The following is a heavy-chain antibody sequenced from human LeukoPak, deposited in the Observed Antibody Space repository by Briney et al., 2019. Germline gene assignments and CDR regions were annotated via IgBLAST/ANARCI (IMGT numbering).Heavy chain of an antibody. J-gene: IGHJ4*02. CDR2: ISYDGSNK. D-gene: IGHD4/OR15-4a*01. Sequence: GGSLRLSCAASGFTFSSYAMHWVRQAPGKGLEWVAVISYDGSNKYYADSVKGRFTISRDNSKNTLYLQMNSLRAEDTAVYYCARDKVARVSREPNYYFDYWGQGTLVTVSS. CDR1: GFTFSSYA. V-gene: IGHV3-30-3*01. CDR3: ARDKVARVSREPNYYFDY.